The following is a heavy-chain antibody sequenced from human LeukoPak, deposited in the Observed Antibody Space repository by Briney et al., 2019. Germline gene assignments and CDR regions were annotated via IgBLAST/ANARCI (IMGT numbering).Heavy chain of an antibody. D-gene: IGHD3-10*01. Sequence: PGGSLRLSCVVSGFTFSSFEMNWVRQAPGRGLEWVSYISSSGNTLYYADSVKGRFSISRDNAKNSLYLQMNSLRAEDTAVYYCVRGLDYNVAWVYWGQGTLVTVSS. CDR1: GFTFSSFE. J-gene: IGHJ4*02. CDR3: VRGLDYNVAWVY. V-gene: IGHV3-48*03. CDR2: ISSSGNTL.